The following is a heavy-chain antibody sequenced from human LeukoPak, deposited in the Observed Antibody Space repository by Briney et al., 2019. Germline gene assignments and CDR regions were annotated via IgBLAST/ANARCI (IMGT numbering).Heavy chain of an antibody. CDR1: GYIFPNYW. Sequence: GESLKISCKGSGYIFPNYWIGWVRQMPGKGLEWMGIIYPGDSDTRYSPSFQGQVTISADKSISTAYLQWSSLKASDTAMYYCATRNLKYDFWSGYPDAFDIWGQGTMVTVSS. CDR3: ATRNLKYDFWSGYPDAFDI. V-gene: IGHV5-51*01. D-gene: IGHD3-3*01. J-gene: IGHJ3*02. CDR2: IYPGDSDT.